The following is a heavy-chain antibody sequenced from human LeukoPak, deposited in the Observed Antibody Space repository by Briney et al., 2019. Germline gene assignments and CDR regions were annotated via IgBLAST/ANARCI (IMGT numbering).Heavy chain of an antibody. CDR2: IYYSGST. CDR3: ARDSHKTGYDSSGYSTYYYYGMDV. J-gene: IGHJ6*02. CDR1: GGSISSYY. V-gene: IGHV4-59*01. D-gene: IGHD3-22*01. Sequence: PSETLSLTCTVSGGSISSYYWSWIRQPPGKGLEWIGYIYYSGSTNYNPSLKGRVTISVDTSKNQFSLKLSSVTAADTAVYYCARDSHKTGYDSSGYSTYYYYGMDVWGQGTTVTVSS.